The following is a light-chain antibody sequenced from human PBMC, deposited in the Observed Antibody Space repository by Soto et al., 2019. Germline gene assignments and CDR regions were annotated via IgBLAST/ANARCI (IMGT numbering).Light chain of an antibody. V-gene: IGKV1-39*01. CDR3: QHSFTTPYT. CDR1: QSVRTY. J-gene: IGKJ2*01. CDR2: GAS. Sequence: DIQMTQSPSDLSASVGDRVTITCRASQSVRTYLNWYQRKPGKAPKFLIYGASALQSGVPSRFSGSWSGTDFTLTVSSLQAEDFATYYCQHSFTTPYTFGQGTKLEIK.